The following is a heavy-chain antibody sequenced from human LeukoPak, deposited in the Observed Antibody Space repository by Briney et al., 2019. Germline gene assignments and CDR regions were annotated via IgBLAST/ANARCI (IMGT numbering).Heavy chain of an antibody. V-gene: IGHV3-23*01. D-gene: IGHD6-19*01. CDR1: GFTVSSNY. Sequence: GGSLRLSCAASGFTVSSNYMSWVRQAPGKGLEWVSAISGSGGSTYYADSVKGRFTISRDNSKNTLYLQMNSLRAEDTAVYYCAKDLRGTSSGWHYWYFDLWGRGTLVTVSS. J-gene: IGHJ2*01. CDR2: ISGSGGST. CDR3: AKDLRGTSSGWHYWYFDL.